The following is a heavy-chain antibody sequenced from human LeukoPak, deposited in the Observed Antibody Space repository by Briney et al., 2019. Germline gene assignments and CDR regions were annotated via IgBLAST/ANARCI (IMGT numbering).Heavy chain of an antibody. CDR2: IYSGGST. CDR3: ARDKAPGVAGTDY. CDR1: GFTVSSSY. J-gene: IGHJ4*02. D-gene: IGHD6-19*01. V-gene: IGHV3-53*01. Sequence: GGSLRLSCAASGFTVSSSYMSWVRQAPGKGLEWVSVIYSGGSTYYADSVKGRFTISRDNSKNTLYLQMNSLRAEDTAVYYCARDKAPGVAGTDYWGQGTLVTVSS.